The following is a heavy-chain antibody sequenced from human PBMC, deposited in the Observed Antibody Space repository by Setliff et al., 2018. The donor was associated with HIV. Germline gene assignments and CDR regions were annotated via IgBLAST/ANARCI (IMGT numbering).Heavy chain of an antibody. CDR1: GGSISSHF. CDR3: AKSVDTTMDDYYYVDI. CDR2: FRPTGNAYYANP. J-gene: IGHJ6*03. V-gene: IGHV4-4*07. D-gene: IGHD5-18*01. Sequence: KASETLSLTCTVSGGSISSHFWTWIRQPAGKGLEWIGRFRPTGNAYYANPYYNPSLKSRVSTSVDTSKSQFSLKLNSVTAADTAVYYCAKSVDTTMDDYYYVDIWGTGITVTVSS.